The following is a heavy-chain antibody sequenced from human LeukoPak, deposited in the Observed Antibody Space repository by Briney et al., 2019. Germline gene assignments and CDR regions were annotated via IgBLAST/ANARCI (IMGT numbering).Heavy chain of an antibody. CDR3: AKDWSWNDLGNWFDP. CDR2: ISSSSSYI. J-gene: IGHJ5*02. Sequence: PGGSLRLSCAASGFTFSSYSMNWVRQAPGKGLEWVSSISSSSSYIYSADSVKGRFTISRDNSKNTLYLQMNSLRADDTAVYYCAKDWSWNDLGNWFDPWGQGTLVTVSS. V-gene: IGHV3-21*04. CDR1: GFTFSSYS. D-gene: IGHD1-1*01.